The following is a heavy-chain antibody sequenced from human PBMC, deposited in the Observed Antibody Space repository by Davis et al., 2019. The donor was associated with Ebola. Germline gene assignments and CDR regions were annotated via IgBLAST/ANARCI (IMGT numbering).Heavy chain of an antibody. V-gene: IGHV1-69*06. Sequence: AASVKVSCKTSGGTLNSYAISWVRQAPGQGLEWMGGIIPIFGTTNYAQNFQGRVAITADKSTTTAYMELSSLRSGDTAVYYCARESGVTLDYWGQGTLVTVSS. CDR2: IIPIFGTT. D-gene: IGHD2-21*02. J-gene: IGHJ4*02. CDR3: ARESGVTLDY. CDR1: GGTLNSYA.